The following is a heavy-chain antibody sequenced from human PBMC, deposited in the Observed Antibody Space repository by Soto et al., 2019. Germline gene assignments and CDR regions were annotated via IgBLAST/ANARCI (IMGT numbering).Heavy chain of an antibody. CDR1: GGSISNYF. V-gene: IGHV4-4*07. Sequence: ETLSLTCPVSGGSISNYFFNWIRQPAGEGLEWIGRIDNSGSTNYNPSLKSLITISVDTSKNQFSLKLSSVNAADTAVYYCARESNSGSNWGQGTLVTVSS. D-gene: IGHD5-12*01. CDR3: ARESNSGSN. CDR2: IDNSGST. J-gene: IGHJ4*02.